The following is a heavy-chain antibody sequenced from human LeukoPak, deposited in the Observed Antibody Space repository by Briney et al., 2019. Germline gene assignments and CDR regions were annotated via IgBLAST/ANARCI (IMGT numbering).Heavy chain of an antibody. CDR2: ITDSGATT. CDR1: GFTFSSYA. D-gene: IGHD3-16*01. V-gene: IGHV3-23*01. Sequence: GVTVGLLCAASGFTFSSYAMMWVPQARGKGWVGVPTITDSGATTYYADSVKGRFTMSRDTSKNTLTLYLHMNSLRAEDTAVYYCAKSNSDYRIGSVSSDYWGQGTLVAVSS. J-gene: IGHJ4*02. CDR3: AKSNSDYRIGSVSSDY.